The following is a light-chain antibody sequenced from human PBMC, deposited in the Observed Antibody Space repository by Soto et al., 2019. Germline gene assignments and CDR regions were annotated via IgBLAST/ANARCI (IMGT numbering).Light chain of an antibody. CDR1: EGIRNY. J-gene: IGKJ1*01. V-gene: IGKV1-27*01. CDR2: AAS. Sequence: DIQMTQSPSSLSASVGDRVTITCRAIEGIRNYLACYQQKPGKVPKLLIYAASTLQSGVPSRFSGSGSGTDLTLTISSLQPDDFASYYCQQYSSSTTFGQGTKVDI. CDR3: QQYSSSTT.